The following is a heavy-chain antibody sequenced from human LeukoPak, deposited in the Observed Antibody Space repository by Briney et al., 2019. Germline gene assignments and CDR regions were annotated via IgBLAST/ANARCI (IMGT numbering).Heavy chain of an antibody. Sequence: GESLKIPCAASGFTFDDYAIQWVRPAPGGGLEWVSLISGDGHTTYYADSVKGRFTVSRDNSKDSLYLQMNSLRSEDTALYYCAKVAYVSSRYGLHFFDYWGQGTLVTVSS. CDR2: ISGDGHTT. D-gene: IGHD3-22*01. CDR3: AKVAYVSSRYGLHFFDY. V-gene: IGHV3-43*02. J-gene: IGHJ4*02. CDR1: GFTFDDYA.